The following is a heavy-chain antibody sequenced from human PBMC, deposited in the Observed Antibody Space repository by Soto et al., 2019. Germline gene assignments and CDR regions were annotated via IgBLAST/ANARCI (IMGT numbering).Heavy chain of an antibody. J-gene: IGHJ4*02. CDR2: ISGSGDNT. CDR1: GLTFSRYG. D-gene: IGHD6-19*01. CDR3: ANLADDGY. Sequence: GGSLRLSCAASGLTFSRYGMRWVRQAPGRGLEWVSSISGSGDNTYYADSVKGRFTISRDNSKNTLYLQMNSLRAEDTAVYSCANLADDGYSGQGTLVTVSS. V-gene: IGHV3-23*01.